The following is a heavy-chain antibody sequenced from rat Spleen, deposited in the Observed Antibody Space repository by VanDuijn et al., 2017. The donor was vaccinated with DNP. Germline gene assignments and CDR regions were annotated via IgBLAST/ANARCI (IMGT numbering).Heavy chain of an antibody. V-gene: IGHV5S13*01. D-gene: IGHD4-2*01. Sequence: EVQLVESGGGLVQPGRSLKLSCVVSGITLSNYGMAWVRQAPKKGLEWVATITNSGGNTYYRDSVKGRFTISRDNAKSTLYLQMDSLRSEDTATYYCTTGGILDYFDYWGQGVMVTVSS. CDR2: ITNSGGNT. CDR3: TTGGILDYFDY. J-gene: IGHJ2*01. CDR1: GITLSNYG.